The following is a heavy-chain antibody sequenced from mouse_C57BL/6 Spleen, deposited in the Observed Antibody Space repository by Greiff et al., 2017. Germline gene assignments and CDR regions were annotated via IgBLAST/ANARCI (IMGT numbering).Heavy chain of an antibody. D-gene: IGHD3-2*02. V-gene: IGHV10-1*01. CDR1: GFSFNTYA. CDR3: VRQTAQANVGAMDY. CDR2: IRSKSNNYAT. J-gene: IGHJ4*01. Sequence: EMHLVESGGGLVQPKGSLKLSCAASGFSFNTYAMNWVRQAPGKGLEWVARIRSKSNNYATYYADSVKDRFTISRDDSESMLYLQMNNLKTEDTAMYYCVRQTAQANVGAMDYWGQGTSVTVSS.